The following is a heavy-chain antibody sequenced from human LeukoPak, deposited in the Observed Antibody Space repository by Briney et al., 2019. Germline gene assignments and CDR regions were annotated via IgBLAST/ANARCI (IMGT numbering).Heavy chain of an antibody. CDR3: ARAWDGSAHAFDI. CDR2: INPNNPNSGGT. Sequence: ASVKVSCKTSGYTFTGHYMHWVRQAPGHGLEWMGWINPNNPNSGGTNYAQKFQGRVTMTRDTSTSTVYMELSSLRSEDAAVYYCARAWDGSAHAFDIWGQGTMVTVSS. V-gene: IGHV1-2*02. D-gene: IGHD3-10*01. CDR1: GYTFTGHY. J-gene: IGHJ3*02.